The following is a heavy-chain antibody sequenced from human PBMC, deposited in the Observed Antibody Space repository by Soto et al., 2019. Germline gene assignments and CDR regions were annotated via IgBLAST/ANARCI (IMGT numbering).Heavy chain of an antibody. CDR1: GGSISSGNYY. J-gene: IGHJ4*02. D-gene: IGHD2-2*01. V-gene: IGHV4-39*01. CDR3: ARGGLGYCATTSCYGFDH. Sequence: LSLTCTVSGGSISSGNYYWDWIRQPPGEGLEWIGSRYYSGSIYYNPSLKSRVTISVDTAKNQFSLKLSSVTAADTAVYYCARGGLGYCATTSCYGFDHWGQGTLVTVSS. CDR2: RYYSGSI.